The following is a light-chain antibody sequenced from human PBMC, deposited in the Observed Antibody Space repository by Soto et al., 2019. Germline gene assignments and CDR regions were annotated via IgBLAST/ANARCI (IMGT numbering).Light chain of an antibody. J-gene: IGKJ1*01. CDR1: QSISSW. V-gene: IGKV1-5*01. Sequence: DIQMTLSPSTLSAPVGDRVTITCRASQSISSWLAWYQQKQGKAPKLLIYDASNLESGVPSRFSGSRSGTEFTLTISSLQPDDFATYYCQQYYSYWTFGQGTKVDIK. CDR3: QQYYSYWT. CDR2: DAS.